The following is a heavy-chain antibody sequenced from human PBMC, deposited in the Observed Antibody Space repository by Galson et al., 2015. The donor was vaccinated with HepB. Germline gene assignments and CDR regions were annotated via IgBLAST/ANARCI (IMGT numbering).Heavy chain of an antibody. D-gene: IGHD3-3*01. CDR2: ISGSGGST. Sequence: LRLSCAASGFTFSSYAMSWVRRAPGKGLEWVSAISGSGGSTYYADSVKGRFTISRDNSKNTLYLQMNSLRAEDTAVYYCAKVPIIRFLEWLQHELDYGMDVWGQGTTVTVSS. CDR1: GFTFSSYA. J-gene: IGHJ6*02. CDR3: AKVPIIRFLEWLQHELDYGMDV. V-gene: IGHV3-23*01.